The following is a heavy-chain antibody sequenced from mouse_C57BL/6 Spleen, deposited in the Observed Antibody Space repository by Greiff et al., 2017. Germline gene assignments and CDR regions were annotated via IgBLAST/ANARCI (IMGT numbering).Heavy chain of an antibody. CDR1: GYTFTSYW. J-gene: IGHJ4*01. D-gene: IGHD2-4*01. CDR3: ARSKSYYDDSPMDY. V-gene: IGHV1-52*01. Sequence: QVQLQQSGAELVRPGSSVKLSCKASGYTFTSYWMHWVKQRPIQGLEWIGNIDPSDSETHYNQKFKDKATLTVDKSSSTAYMQLSSLTSEDSAVYYCARSKSYYDDSPMDYWGQGTSVTVSS. CDR2: IDPSDSET.